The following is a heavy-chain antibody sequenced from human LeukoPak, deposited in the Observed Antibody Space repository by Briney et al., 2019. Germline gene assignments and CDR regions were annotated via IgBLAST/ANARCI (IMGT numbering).Heavy chain of an antibody. CDR3: AREITPVTVPAAIRDYYYYYYMDV. Sequence: SETLSLTCPVSGGSLSSYYWSWIRQPAGKGLEWIGRIYTSGSTNYNPSLTSRVTMSVDTSKNQFSLKLSSVTAADTAVYYCAREITPVTVPAAIRDYYYYYYMDVWGKGTTVTVSS. D-gene: IGHD2-2*02. CDR1: GGSLSSYY. V-gene: IGHV4-4*07. CDR2: IYTSGST. J-gene: IGHJ6*03.